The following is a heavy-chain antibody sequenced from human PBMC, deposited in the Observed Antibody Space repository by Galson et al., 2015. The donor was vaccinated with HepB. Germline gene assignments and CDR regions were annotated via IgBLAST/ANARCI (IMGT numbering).Heavy chain of an antibody. CDR3: ATSSGIAASFDY. CDR2: FDPEDGEA. V-gene: IGHV1-24*01. CDR1: GYTLTELS. D-gene: IGHD6-13*01. Sequence: SCKISGYTLTELSMHWVRQAPGKGPEWMGGFDPEDGEAIYAQKFQGRVTMTEDTSADTAYMELSSLKSEDTAVYYCATSSGIAASFDYWGQGTLVTVSS. J-gene: IGHJ4*02.